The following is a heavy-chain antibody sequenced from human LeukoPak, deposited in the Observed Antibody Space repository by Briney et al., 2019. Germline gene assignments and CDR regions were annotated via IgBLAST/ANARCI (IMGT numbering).Heavy chain of an antibody. Sequence: RGALRLSCAASGFSFNKYNMNWVRQAPGEGLEWVSYISSGSSTIYYADPVKGRFTISRDNAKNSLFLQMNSLRDEDTAVYYCARDRWELSAFDIWGHGTVVTVSS. CDR1: GFSFNKYN. D-gene: IGHD1-26*01. CDR3: ARDRWELSAFDI. V-gene: IGHV3-48*02. CDR2: ISSGSSTI. J-gene: IGHJ3*02.